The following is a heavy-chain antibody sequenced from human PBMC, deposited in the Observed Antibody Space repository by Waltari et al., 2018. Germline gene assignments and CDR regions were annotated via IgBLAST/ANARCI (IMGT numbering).Heavy chain of an antibody. CDR3: ARHSLHSYGAFDY. J-gene: IGHJ4*02. CDR1: GGSFSGYY. D-gene: IGHD5-18*01. CDR2: INHSGST. Sequence: QVQLQQWGAGLLKPSETLSLTCAVYGGSFSGYYWSWIRQPPGKGLEWIGEINHSGSTNYNPSLKSRVTLSVDTSKNQFSLKLRSVTAADTAVYYCARHSLHSYGAFDYWGQGTLVTVSS. V-gene: IGHV4-34*01.